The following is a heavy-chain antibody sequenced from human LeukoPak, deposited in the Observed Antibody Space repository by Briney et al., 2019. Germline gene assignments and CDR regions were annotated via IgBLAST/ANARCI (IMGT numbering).Heavy chain of an antibody. CDR3: AKERSRATVPLDY. Sequence: PGRSLRLSCAASGFIFSSYGMHWVRQAPGKGLEWVAVISYDGSNKYYADSVKGRFTISRDNSKNTLYLQMNSLRAEDTAVYYCAKERSRATVPLDYWGQGTLVTVSS. CDR2: ISYDGSNK. D-gene: IGHD4-17*01. CDR1: GFIFSSYG. V-gene: IGHV3-30*18. J-gene: IGHJ4*02.